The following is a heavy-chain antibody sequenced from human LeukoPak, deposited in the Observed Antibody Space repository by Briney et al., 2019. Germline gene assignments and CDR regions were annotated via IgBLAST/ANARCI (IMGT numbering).Heavy chain of an antibody. D-gene: IGHD6-25*01. CDR3: ARSAIDAFDI. V-gene: IGHV4-59*08. Sequence: PSETLSLTCTAAGGSISSYYWSWIRQPPGKGLECIGYIYNSGSTNYNPSLKSRVSISVDTSKNQFSLKLSSVTAAHTAVYYCARSAIDAFDIWGQGTMVTVSS. J-gene: IGHJ3*02. CDR1: GGSISSYY. CDR2: IYNSGST.